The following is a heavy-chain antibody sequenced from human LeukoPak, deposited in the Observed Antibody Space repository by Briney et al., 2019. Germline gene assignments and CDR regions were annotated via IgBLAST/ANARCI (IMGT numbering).Heavy chain of an antibody. J-gene: IGHJ4*02. V-gene: IGHV1-18*01. CDR3: MSTSNWGSVIFDY. CDR1: DYTFTNYG. Sequence: VASVKVSCKASDYTFTNYGVSWVRQAPGQGLEWMGWISAYNGKTYYAQKFQGRVTVTTDTSTSTAYMDLRSLRSDDTAVYYCMSTSNWGSVIFDYWGQGTLVTVSS. D-gene: IGHD7-27*01. CDR2: ISAYNGKT.